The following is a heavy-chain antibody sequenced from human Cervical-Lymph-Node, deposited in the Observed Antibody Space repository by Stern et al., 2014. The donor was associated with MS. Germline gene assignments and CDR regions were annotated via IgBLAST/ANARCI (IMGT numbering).Heavy chain of an antibody. D-gene: IGHD4-23*01. CDR2: IYYDGNNR. CDR1: GFTFSSSG. V-gene: IGHV3-33*01. Sequence: MQLVESGGGVVQPGRSLRLSCAASGFTFSSSGMHWVRQAPGKGLEWLAIIYYDGNNRYYADSVKGRFTLSRDNSKNTLYLQMNSLRAEETAVYYCAREGGNTTEYFQHWGQGTLVTVSS. J-gene: IGHJ1*01. CDR3: AREGGNTTEYFQH.